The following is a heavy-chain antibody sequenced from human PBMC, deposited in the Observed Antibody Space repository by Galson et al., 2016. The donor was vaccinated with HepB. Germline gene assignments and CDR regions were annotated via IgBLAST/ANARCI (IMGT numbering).Heavy chain of an antibody. D-gene: IGHD2-2*01. J-gene: IGHJ6*02. CDR1: GFTFSIYG. Sequence: LRLSCAASGFTFSIYGMHWVRQAPGKGLEWVAVTWYDEINKYYADSVKGRFTISRDYSKNTLYLQMNSLRVDDTAVYYCARASQPYCSSTSCYAGYYHYYGMDVWGQGTTVTVSS. V-gene: IGHV3-33*08. CDR3: ARASQPYCSSTSCYAGYYHYYGMDV. CDR2: TWYDEINK.